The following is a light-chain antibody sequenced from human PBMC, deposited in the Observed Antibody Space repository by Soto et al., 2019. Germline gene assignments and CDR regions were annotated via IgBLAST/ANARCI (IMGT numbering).Light chain of an antibody. V-gene: IGKV4-1*01. Sequence: DIVMTQSPYSLAVSLGERATINCKSSQSVLYSPNDKNYLAWYQQKPGQPPKLLIYWASTRESGVPDRFSGSGSGTDFTLTISSLQAEDVAVYYCQQYYTTPQTFGQGTKLEIK. CDR2: WAS. CDR3: QQYYTTPQT. J-gene: IGKJ2*01. CDR1: QSVLYSPNDKNY.